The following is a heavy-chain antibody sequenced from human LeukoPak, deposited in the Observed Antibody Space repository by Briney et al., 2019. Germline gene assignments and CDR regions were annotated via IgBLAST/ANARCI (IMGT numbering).Heavy chain of an antibody. CDR3: ATFRLYNSAPDY. J-gene: IGHJ4*02. CDR1: GFTFSRYS. D-gene: IGHD6-19*01. CDR2: ISSSSSTI. V-gene: IGHV3-48*01. Sequence: GGSLRLSCAASGFTFSRYSMNWVRQAPREGLGWVSYISSSSSTIYYADPVKGRFTISRDNAKNSLYLQVNSLRAEDTAVYYGATFRLYNSAPDYWGQGTLVTVSS.